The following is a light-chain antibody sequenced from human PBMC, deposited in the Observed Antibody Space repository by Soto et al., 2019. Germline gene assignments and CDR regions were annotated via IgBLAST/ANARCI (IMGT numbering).Light chain of an antibody. CDR2: GAS. Sequence: EIVMTQSPATLSVSPGERATLSCRASQSVSSNLAWYQQKPRQAPRLLIYGASIRATGIPARFSGSGSGTEFTLTISSLQSEDFAVYYCQQYNNWPQWTFGQGTKVEIK. CDR3: QQYNNWPQWT. V-gene: IGKV3D-15*01. CDR1: QSVSSN. J-gene: IGKJ1*01.